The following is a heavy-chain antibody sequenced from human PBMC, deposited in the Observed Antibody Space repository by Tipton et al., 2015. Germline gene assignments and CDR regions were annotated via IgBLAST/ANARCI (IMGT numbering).Heavy chain of an antibody. Sequence: TLSLTCTVSGGSISSGDYYWSWIRQPPGKGLEWIGYIYYSGSTFYNPSLKSRVTISVDTSKNQFSLKLSSVTAADTAVYYCARGLSALRYFVYQGAFDIWGQGTMVTVSS. CDR3: ARGLSALRYFVYQGAFDI. V-gene: IGHV4-30-4*01. D-gene: IGHD3-9*01. CDR1: GGSISSGDYY. J-gene: IGHJ3*02. CDR2: IYYSGST.